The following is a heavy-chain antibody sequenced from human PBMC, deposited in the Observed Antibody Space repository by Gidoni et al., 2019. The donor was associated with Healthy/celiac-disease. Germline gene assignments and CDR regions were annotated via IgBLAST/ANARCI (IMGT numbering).Heavy chain of an antibody. CDR3: AREADDGDRGWGDAFDI. CDR1: GGSISSYY. Sequence: QVQLQESGPGLVKPSETLSLTCTVSGGSISSYYWSWIRQPPGKGLEWIGYIYYSGSTNYNPSLKSRVTISVDTSKNQFSLKLSSVTAADTAVYYCAREADDGDRGWGDAFDIWGQGTMVTVSS. V-gene: IGHV4-59*01. D-gene: IGHD2-21*01. CDR2: IYYSGST. J-gene: IGHJ3*02.